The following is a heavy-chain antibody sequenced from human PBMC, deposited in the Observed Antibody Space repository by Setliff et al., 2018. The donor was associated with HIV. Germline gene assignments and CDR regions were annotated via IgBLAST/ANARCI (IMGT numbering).Heavy chain of an antibody. D-gene: IGHD2-2*02. Sequence: SETLSLTCAVYGGSFSAYYWSWIRQSPEMGLERIAKISHTGSTKYNPSLGSRVTISLATSKNQFSLSLRSLSAADTAVYYCARDKRYRFPFDSWGQGTLVTVS. CDR3: ARDKRYRFPFDS. J-gene: IGHJ4*02. CDR1: GGSFSAYY. CDR2: ISHTGST. V-gene: IGHV4-34*01.